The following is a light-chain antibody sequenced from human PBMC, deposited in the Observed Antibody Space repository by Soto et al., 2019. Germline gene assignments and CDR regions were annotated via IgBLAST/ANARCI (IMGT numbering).Light chain of an antibody. CDR1: QSVSSY. V-gene: IGKV3-11*01. CDR3: QQRSGWPPSLT. Sequence: EVVLTQSPATLSLSPGETATISCRASQSVSSYLAWYQQKPGQAPRLLIYDASKTATGIPARFSGSGSGTDLTLTISSLEPEDFEVYYCQQRSGWPPSLTFGGGNKVEIK. J-gene: IGKJ4*01. CDR2: DAS.